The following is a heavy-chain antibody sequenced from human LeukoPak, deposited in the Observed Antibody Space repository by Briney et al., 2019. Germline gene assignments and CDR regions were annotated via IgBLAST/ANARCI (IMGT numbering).Heavy chain of an antibody. Sequence: GGSLRLSCAASGFIFSDSAMHWVRQASGKGLEWVGRIRSKANSYATAYAESVKGRFTVSRDNSKNTLYLQMNSLRAEDTAVYYCAPIAIRSGYWGQGTLVTVSS. J-gene: IGHJ4*02. CDR2: IRSKANSYAT. CDR1: GFIFSDSA. D-gene: IGHD3-9*01. V-gene: IGHV3-73*01. CDR3: APIAIRSGY.